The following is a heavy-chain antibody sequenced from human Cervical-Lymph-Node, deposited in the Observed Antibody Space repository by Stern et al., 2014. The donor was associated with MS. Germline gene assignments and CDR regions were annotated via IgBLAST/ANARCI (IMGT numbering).Heavy chain of an antibody. CDR3: ARMVSDFWRYGMDV. CDR1: GYTFTTYA. J-gene: IGHJ6*02. CDR2: INAGNGNT. V-gene: IGHV1-3*01. D-gene: IGHD3-3*01. Sequence: QVQLMQSGAEVMKPGASVKVSCKASGYTFTTYAMHWVRQAPGQRLEWMGWINAGNGNTKYSQKFQGRVTITRDTSASTAYMELSSLRSEDTAVYYCARMVSDFWRYGMDVWGQGTTVTVSS.